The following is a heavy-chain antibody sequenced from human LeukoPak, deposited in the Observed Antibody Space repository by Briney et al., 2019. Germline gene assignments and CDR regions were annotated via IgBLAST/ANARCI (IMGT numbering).Heavy chain of an antibody. CDR2: IYYSGST. CDR1: GGSISSGGYY. V-gene: IGHV4-61*08. Sequence: SETLSLTCTVSGGSISSGGYYWSWIRQHPGKGLEWIGYIYYSGSTNYNPSLKSRVTISVDTSKNQFSLKLSSVTAADTAVYYCARDWGYYGSGSLYNWFDPWGQGTLVTVSS. D-gene: IGHD3-10*01. CDR3: ARDWGYYGSGSLYNWFDP. J-gene: IGHJ5*02.